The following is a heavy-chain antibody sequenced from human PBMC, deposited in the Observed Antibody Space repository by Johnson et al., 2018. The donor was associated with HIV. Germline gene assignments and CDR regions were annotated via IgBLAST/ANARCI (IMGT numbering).Heavy chain of an antibody. CDR2: ISGSGGST. D-gene: IGHD6-13*01. CDR3: ARGAYSSSWHASDASDI. CDR1: GFTFDDYA. V-gene: IGHV3-23*04. J-gene: IGHJ3*02. Sequence: EVQLVESGGGLVQPGRSLRLSCAASGFTFDDYAMSWVRQAPGKGLEWVSAISGSGGSTYYADSVKGRFTISRDNSKNTLYLQMNSLRAEDTALYYCARGAYSSSWHASDASDIWGQGTMVTVSS.